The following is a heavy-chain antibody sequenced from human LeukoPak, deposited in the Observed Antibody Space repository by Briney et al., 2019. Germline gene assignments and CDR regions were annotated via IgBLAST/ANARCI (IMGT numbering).Heavy chain of an antibody. V-gene: IGHV3-21*01. Sequence: GGSLRLSCAASGFTFSTYSMNWVRQAPGKGLEWVSAISGSSDYIYYADSVKGRFTISRDNAKNSLFLQMNSLGAEDTAVYYCAKDIAQYYDFWSGYPYFDYWGQGTLVTVSS. J-gene: IGHJ4*02. CDR1: GFTFSTYS. CDR2: ISGSSDYI. CDR3: AKDIAQYYDFWSGYPYFDY. D-gene: IGHD3-3*01.